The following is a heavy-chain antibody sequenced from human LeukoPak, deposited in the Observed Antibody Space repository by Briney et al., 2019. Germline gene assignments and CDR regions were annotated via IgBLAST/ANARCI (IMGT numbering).Heavy chain of an antibody. V-gene: IGHV1-69*04. CDR3: ARAAAGYCSSTSCSYDMDV. CDR2: IIPILGIA. Sequence: GASVKVSCKASGGTFSSYAISWVRQAPGQGLEWMGRIIPILGIANYAQKFQGRVTITADKSTSTAYMELSSLRSEDTAVYYCARAAAGYCSSTSCSYDMDVWGQGTTVTVSS. CDR1: GGTFSSYA. J-gene: IGHJ6*02. D-gene: IGHD2-2*01.